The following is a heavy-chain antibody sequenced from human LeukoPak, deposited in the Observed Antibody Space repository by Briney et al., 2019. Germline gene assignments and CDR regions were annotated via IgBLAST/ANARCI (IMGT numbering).Heavy chain of an antibody. CDR1: GFTFSSYG. V-gene: IGHV3-23*01. D-gene: IGHD4-17*01. CDR3: AKESTVSGDFDY. Sequence: GSLRLSCAASGFTFSSYGMSWVRQAPGKGLEWVSAISGSGGSTYYADSVKGRFTISRDNSKNTLYLQMNSLRAEDTAVYYCAKESTVSGDFDYWGQGTLVTVSS. J-gene: IGHJ4*02. CDR2: ISGSGGST.